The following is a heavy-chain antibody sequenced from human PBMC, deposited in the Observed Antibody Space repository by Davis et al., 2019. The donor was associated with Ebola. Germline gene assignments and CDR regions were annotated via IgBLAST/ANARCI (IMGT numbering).Heavy chain of an antibody. J-gene: IGHJ4*02. Sequence: GESLKISCAASGFTFSDYSMSWIRQAPGKGLEWVSYISTSGSTMYYADSVKGRFTISRDNAKNSLYLQMNSLRAEDTAVYYCAREVVGYSYASDYWGQGTLVTVSS. V-gene: IGHV3-11*04. CDR2: ISTSGSTM. CDR3: AREVVGYSYASDY. CDR1: GFTFSDYS. D-gene: IGHD5-18*01.